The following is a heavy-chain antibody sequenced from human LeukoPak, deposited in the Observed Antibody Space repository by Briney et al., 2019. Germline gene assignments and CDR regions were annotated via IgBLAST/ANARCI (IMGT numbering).Heavy chain of an antibody. CDR3: ARAKTDIVVVVAATLNRYYYYYYMDV. D-gene: IGHD2-15*01. J-gene: IGHJ6*03. Sequence: ASVKVSCKASGGTFSSYAISWVRQAPGQGLEWMGGIIPIFGTANYAQKFQGRVTITTDESTSTAYMELSSLRSEDTAVYYCARAKTDIVVVVAATLNRYYYYYYMDVWGKGTTVTVSS. V-gene: IGHV1-69*05. CDR2: IIPIFGTA. CDR1: GGTFSSYA.